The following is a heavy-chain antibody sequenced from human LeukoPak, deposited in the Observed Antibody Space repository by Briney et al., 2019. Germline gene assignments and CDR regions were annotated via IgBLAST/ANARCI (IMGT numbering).Heavy chain of an antibody. CDR1: NGFDNLYL. CDR3: AVYGGNWDFDS. Sequence: SETLSLTCAVYNGFDNLYLMLVRQPPGKGLEWIGEMTYRGSPNYNPSLRSRVTISMNVSQRQFSLNLRSVTAADTATYYCAVYGGNWDFDSWGPGTPVTVSS. D-gene: IGHD4/OR15-4a*01. V-gene: IGHV4-34*01. J-gene: IGHJ4*02. CDR2: MTYRGSP.